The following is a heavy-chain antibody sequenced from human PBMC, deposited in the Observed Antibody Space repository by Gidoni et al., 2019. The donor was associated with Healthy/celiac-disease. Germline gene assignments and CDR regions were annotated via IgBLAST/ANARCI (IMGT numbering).Heavy chain of an antibody. V-gene: IGHV1-69*06. CDR1: GGTFSSYP. D-gene: IGHD3-10*01. CDR2: IIPSVGTA. Sequence: QVQLVQSGAEVKKPGSSVKLSCKASGGTFSSYPISWVRQAPEQGLEWMGGIIPSVGTANYAQKCQGRVTITTDKSTSKAYRELSSLRSEDTAVYYCARVSGSGSYPPYYYYYMDVWGKGTTVTVSS. CDR3: ARVSGSGSYPPYYYYYMDV. J-gene: IGHJ6*03.